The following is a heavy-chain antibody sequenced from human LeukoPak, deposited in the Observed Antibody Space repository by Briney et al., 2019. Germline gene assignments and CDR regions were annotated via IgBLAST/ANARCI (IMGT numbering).Heavy chain of an antibody. Sequence: SETLSLTRTVSGGSISSGSYYWSWIRQPAGKGLEWIGRIYTSGSTNYNPSLKSRVTISVDTSKNQFSLKLSSVTAADTAVYYCARDWEVVVIPNYYYYYMDVWGKGTTVTVSS. J-gene: IGHJ6*03. CDR2: IYTSGST. D-gene: IGHD3-22*01. CDR3: ARDWEVVVIPNYYYYYMDV. CDR1: GGSISSGSYY. V-gene: IGHV4-61*02.